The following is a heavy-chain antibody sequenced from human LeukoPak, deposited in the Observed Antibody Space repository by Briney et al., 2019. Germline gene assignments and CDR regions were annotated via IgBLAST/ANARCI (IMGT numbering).Heavy chain of an antibody. CDR2: IIPIFGTA. CDR3: ARAPRGVQLWLDSDWYFDL. D-gene: IGHD5-18*01. Sequence: GASVKVSCKASGGTFSSYAISWVRQAPGQGLEWMGGIIPIFGTANYAQKFQGRVTITTDESTSTAYMELSSLRSEDTAVYYCARAPRGVQLWLDSDWYFDLWGRGTLVTVSS. V-gene: IGHV1-69*05. CDR1: GGTFSSYA. J-gene: IGHJ2*01.